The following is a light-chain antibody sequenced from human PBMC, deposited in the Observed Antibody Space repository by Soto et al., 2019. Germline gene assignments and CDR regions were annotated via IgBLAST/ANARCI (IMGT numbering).Light chain of an antibody. J-gene: IGLJ2*01. V-gene: IGLV2-8*01. CDR1: SSDVGGYNY. CDR2: EVS. Sequence: QSVLTQPPSASGSPGQSVTISCTGTSSDVGGYNYVSWYQLHPGKAPNLMIYEVSQRPSVAPDCFSGSNSGTTAPLTGSRRQDEDEADYYLSSYAGINDLVFGGGTQLTVL. CDR3: SSYAGINDLV.